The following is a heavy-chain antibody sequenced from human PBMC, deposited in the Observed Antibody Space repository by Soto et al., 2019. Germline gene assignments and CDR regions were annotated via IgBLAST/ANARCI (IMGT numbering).Heavy chain of an antibody. J-gene: IGHJ5*02. D-gene: IGHD2-15*01. CDR3: ARVRYCSGGSCYPRFDP. V-gene: IGHV4-59*08. CDR1: GGSFSGYY. Sequence: ETLSLTCAVYGGSFSGYYWSWIRQPPGKGLEWIGYIYYSGSTNYNPSLKSRVTISVDTSKNQFSLKLSSVTAADTAVYYCARVRYCSGGSCYPRFDPWGQGTLVTVSS. CDR2: IYYSGST.